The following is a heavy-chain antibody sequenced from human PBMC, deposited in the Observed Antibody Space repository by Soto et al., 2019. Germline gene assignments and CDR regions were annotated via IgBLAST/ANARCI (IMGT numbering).Heavy chain of an antibody. CDR3: TTDGGLTGQEWSYYYSVDV. Sequence: EVQLVESGGGLVKPGGSLRLSCAASGFTFSNAWMNWVRQAPGKGLEWVGRIKSKTDGGTTDYAAPVKGRFTISRDDSKNPPYLQMNSLKTEDTAVYYCTTDGGLTGQEWSYYYSVDVSCQGTTVTVSS. J-gene: IGHJ6*02. CDR2: IKSKTDGGTT. CDR1: GFTFSNAW. V-gene: IGHV3-15*07. D-gene: IGHD1-20*01.